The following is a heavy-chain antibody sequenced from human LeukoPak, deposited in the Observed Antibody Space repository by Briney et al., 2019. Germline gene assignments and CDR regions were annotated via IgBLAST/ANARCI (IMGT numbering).Heavy chain of an antibody. CDR3: ARDQYDYVWGSYRFGY. CDR1: GFTFSSYE. J-gene: IGHJ4*02. Sequence: GGSLRLSCAASGFTFSSYEMNWVRQAPGKGLEWVSYISSSGSTIYYADSVKGRFTISRDNAKNSLYLQMNSLRAEDTAVYYCARDQYDYVWGSYRFGYWGQGTLVTVSS. V-gene: IGHV3-48*03. D-gene: IGHD3-16*02. CDR2: ISSSGSTI.